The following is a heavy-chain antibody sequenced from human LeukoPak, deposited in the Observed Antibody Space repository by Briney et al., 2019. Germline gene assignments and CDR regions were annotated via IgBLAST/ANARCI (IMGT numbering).Heavy chain of an antibody. V-gene: IGHV1-69*13. CDR3: ATSGTTESAFDI. CDR2: IIPIFGTA. J-gene: IGHJ3*02. D-gene: IGHD1-7*01. CDR1: GGTFSSYA. Sequence: RASVKVSCKASGGTFSSYAISWVRQAPGQGLEWMGGIIPIFGTANYAQKFQGRVTITADESTSTAYMELSSLRSEDTAVYYCATSGTTESAFDIWGQGTLVTVSS.